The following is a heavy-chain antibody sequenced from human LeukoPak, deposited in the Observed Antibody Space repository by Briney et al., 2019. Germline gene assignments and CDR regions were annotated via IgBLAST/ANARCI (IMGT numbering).Heavy chain of an antibody. V-gene: IGHV4-31*03. CDR2: IYYSGST. J-gene: IGHJ5*02. CDR3: ARTGDPGIAAAGKGWFDP. CDR1: GGSISSGGYY. Sequence: SETLSLTCTVSGGSISSGGYYWSWIRQHPGKGLGWIGYIYYSGSTYYNPSLKSRVTISVDTSKNQFSLKLSSVTAADTAVYYCARTGDPGIAAAGKGWFDPWGQGTLVTVSS. D-gene: IGHD6-13*01.